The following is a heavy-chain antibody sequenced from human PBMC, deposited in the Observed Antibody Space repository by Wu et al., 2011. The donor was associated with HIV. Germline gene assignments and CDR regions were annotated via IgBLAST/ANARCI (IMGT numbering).Heavy chain of an antibody. CDR3: ATLVWGVKTIYGMDV. V-gene: IGHV1-69*14. CDR1: GGTFSSYA. Sequence: QVQLVQSGAEVKKPGSSVKVSCKASGGTFSSYAISWVRQAPGQGLEWMGGIIPIFGTVNYAQKFQGRVTITADKSTSTAYMELSSLRSEDTVVYYCATLVWGVKTIYGMDVWGQGTTVTGLL. D-gene: IGHD3-10*01. CDR2: IIPIFGTV. J-gene: IGHJ6*02.